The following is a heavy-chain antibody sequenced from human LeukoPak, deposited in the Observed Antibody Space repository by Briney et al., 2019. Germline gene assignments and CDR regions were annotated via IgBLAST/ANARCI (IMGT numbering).Heavy chain of an antibody. J-gene: IGHJ4*02. CDR1: GFTFSSYN. D-gene: IGHD2-15*01. V-gene: IGHV3-21*01. CDR3: ARVLETDCTGGSCYSGLDY. CDR2: ISRTGTYI. Sequence: GGSLRLSCAASGFTFSSYNMKWVRQAPEEGLEWVSSISRTGTYIYYADSVKGRFTVSRDNAQNSLYLQMNSLRVEDTAVYYCARVLETDCTGGSCYSGLDYWGQGTLVTVSS.